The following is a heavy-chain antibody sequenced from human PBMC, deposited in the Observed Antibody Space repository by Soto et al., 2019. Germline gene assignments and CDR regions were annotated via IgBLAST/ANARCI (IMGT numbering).Heavy chain of an antibody. J-gene: IGHJ6*02. CDR1: GGEFSSYT. V-gene: IGHV1-69*02. Sequence: QVQPVQSGTEVKKPGSSVRISCKTSGGEFSSYTITWVRQAPGQGLEWLGRIIPILDIVNYAQKFQGRATITADKSPRTVYLELTSLRSEDTATYYCARGGGIVATTTSYGLDVWGQGTTVIVFS. CDR2: IIPILDIV. CDR3: ARGGGIVATTTSYGLDV. D-gene: IGHD5-12*01.